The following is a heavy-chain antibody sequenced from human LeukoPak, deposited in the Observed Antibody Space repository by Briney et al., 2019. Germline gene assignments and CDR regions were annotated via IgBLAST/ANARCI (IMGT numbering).Heavy chain of an antibody. V-gene: IGHV4-39*01. CDR2: IYYSGST. D-gene: IGHD5-12*01. Sequence: SETLSLTCTVSGGSISSSSYYWGWIRQPPGQGLEWIGSIYYSGSTYYNPSLKSRVTISVDTSKNQFSLKLSSVTAADTAVYYCARSRQRGYSGYETQLDYWGQGTLVTVSS. CDR3: ARSRQRGYSGYETQLDY. J-gene: IGHJ4*02. CDR1: GGSISSSSYY.